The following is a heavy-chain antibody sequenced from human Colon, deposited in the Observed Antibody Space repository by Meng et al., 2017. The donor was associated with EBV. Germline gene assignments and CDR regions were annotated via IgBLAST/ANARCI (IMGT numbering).Heavy chain of an antibody. D-gene: IGHD3-10*01. V-gene: IGHV4-31*03. CDR3: ARASYGSGSPLGESWFDP. CDR1: GVSISSGGYY. J-gene: IGHJ5*02. Sequence: GPDMVKPSPTLSLTCTVSGVSISSGGYYWSWIRQHPGKGLEWIGYIHSSGSTYYNPSLRSRLTISVDTSKNQFSLKLSSVTAADTAVYYCARASYGSGSPLGESWFDPWGQGTLVTVSS. CDR2: IHSSGST.